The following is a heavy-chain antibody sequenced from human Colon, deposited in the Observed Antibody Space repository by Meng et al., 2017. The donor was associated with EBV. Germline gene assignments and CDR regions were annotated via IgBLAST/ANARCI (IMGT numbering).Heavy chain of an antibody. CDR3: ASPLGILGIVDL. J-gene: IGHJ2*01. CDR1: GGSISSSSYY. Sequence: QLQGCAPGRVKPSETLSPPCPFSGGSISSSSYYWGWIRQPPGKGLEWIGSIYYSGSTYYNPSLKSRVTISVDTSKNQFSLKLSSVTAADTAVYYCASPLGILGIVDLWGRGTLVTVSS. V-gene: IGHV4-39*01. D-gene: IGHD7-27*01. CDR2: IYYSGST.